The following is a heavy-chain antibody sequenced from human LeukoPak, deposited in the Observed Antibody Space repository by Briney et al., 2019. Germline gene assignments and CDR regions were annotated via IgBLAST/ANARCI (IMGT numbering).Heavy chain of an antibody. J-gene: IGHJ6*02. CDR1: GFSFSSYA. CDR3: AKDIVVVPAAIPFYYYYGMDV. V-gene: IGHV3-23*01. CDR2: ISGSGGST. Sequence: TGGSLRLSCAASGFSFSSYALNWVRQAPGKGLEWVSAISGSGGSTYYADSVKGRFTISRDNSKNTLYLQMNSLRAEDTAVYYCAKDIVVVPAAIPFYYYYGMDVWGQGTTVTVSS. D-gene: IGHD2-2*02.